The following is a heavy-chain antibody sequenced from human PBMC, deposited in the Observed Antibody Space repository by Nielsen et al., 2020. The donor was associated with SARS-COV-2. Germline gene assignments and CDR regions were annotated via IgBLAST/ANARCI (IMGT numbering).Heavy chain of an antibody. CDR2: ISGSGGST. Sequence: GGSLRLSCAASGFTFSSYAMRWVRQAPGKGLEWVSAISGSGGSTYYADSVKGRFTISRDNAKNSLYLQMNSLRAEDTAVYYCARLGTAAGLDYWGQGTLVTVSS. J-gene: IGHJ4*02. V-gene: IGHV3-23*01. CDR1: GFTFSSYA. CDR3: ARLGTAAGLDY. D-gene: IGHD6-13*01.